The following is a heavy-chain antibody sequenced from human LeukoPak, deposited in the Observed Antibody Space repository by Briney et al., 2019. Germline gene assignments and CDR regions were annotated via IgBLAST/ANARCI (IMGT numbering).Heavy chain of an antibody. CDR1: GYTFTSYG. J-gene: IGHJ6*02. Sequence: ASVKVSCKASGYTFTSYGISWVRQAPGQGLEWMGWISAYNGNTNYVQKLQGRVTMTTDTSTSTAYMELRSLRSDDTAVYYCARDPRYSGYGYYYYGMDVWGQGTTVTVSS. V-gene: IGHV1-18*01. CDR3: ARDPRYSGYGYYYYGMDV. D-gene: IGHD5-12*01. CDR2: ISAYNGNT.